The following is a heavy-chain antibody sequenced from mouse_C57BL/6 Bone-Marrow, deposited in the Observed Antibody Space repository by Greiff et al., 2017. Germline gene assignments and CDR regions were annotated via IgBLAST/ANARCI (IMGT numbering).Heavy chain of an antibody. CDR3: ARSACSSYRFAY. V-gene: IGHV1-63*01. J-gene: IGHJ3*01. D-gene: IGHD1-1*01. Sequence: VQLQQSGAELVRPGPSVKMSCKASGYTFTNYWIGWAKQRPGHGLEWIGDIYPGGGYTKYNEKLKGKATLTADKSSSTAYMQFSSLPSEDSAIYYCARSACSSYRFAYWGQGTLVTVSA. CDR1: GYTFTNYW. CDR2: IYPGGGYT.